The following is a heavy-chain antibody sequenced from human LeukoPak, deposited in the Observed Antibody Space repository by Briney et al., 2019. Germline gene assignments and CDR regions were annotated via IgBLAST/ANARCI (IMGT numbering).Heavy chain of an antibody. CDR2: IYYSGST. CDR1: GDSISSSSYY. V-gene: IGHV4-39*07. Sequence: PSETLSLTCTVSGDSISSSSYYWGWIRRPPGKGLEWIGSIYYSGSTKYNPSLKSRVTISVDTSKNQFSLKLSSVTAADTAVYYCARDQYTYGPNDYWGQGTLVTVSS. CDR3: ARDQYTYGPNDY. J-gene: IGHJ4*02. D-gene: IGHD5-18*01.